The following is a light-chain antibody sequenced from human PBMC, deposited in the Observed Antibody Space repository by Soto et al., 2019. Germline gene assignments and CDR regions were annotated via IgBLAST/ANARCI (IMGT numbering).Light chain of an antibody. CDR3: QRSHSIPWT. Sequence: DIQMTQSPSSLSASVGDRVTITCRASQSISSNLNWYQQKPGKAPKLLIYAASNLQSGVPSTFSCSGSGTDFTLTISSLQPEDFATYYCQRSHSIPWTFGQGTKVEIK. V-gene: IGKV1-39*01. CDR2: AAS. CDR1: QSISSN. J-gene: IGKJ1*01.